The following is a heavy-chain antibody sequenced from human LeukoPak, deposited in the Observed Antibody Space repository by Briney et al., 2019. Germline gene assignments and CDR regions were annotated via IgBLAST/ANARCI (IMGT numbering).Heavy chain of an antibody. V-gene: IGHV3-30-3*01. Sequence: GSLRLSCAASGFTFSSYAMHWVRQAPGKGLEWVAVISYDGSNKYYADSVKGRFTISRDNSKNTLYLQMNSPRAGDTAVYYCARVPRQYYFDYWGQGTLVTVSS. CDR3: ARVPRQYYFDY. J-gene: IGHJ4*02. CDR1: GFTFSSYA. D-gene: IGHD6-6*01. CDR2: ISYDGSNK.